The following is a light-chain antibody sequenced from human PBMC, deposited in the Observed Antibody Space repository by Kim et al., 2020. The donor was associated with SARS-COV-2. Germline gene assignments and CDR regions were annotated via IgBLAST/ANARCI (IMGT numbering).Light chain of an antibody. Sequence: SSELTQDPAVSVALGQTVRITCQGDSLRSYYASWYQQKTGQAPVLVIYGKNNRPSGMPDRFSGSSSGNTASLTITGAQAEDEADYYCNSRDNSGNHYVFGTGTKVTVL. J-gene: IGLJ1*01. CDR1: SLRSYY. CDR3: NSRDNSGNHYV. CDR2: GKN. V-gene: IGLV3-19*01.